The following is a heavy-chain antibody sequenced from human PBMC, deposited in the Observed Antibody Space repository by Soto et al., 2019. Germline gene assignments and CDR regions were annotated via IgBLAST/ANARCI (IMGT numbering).Heavy chain of an antibody. V-gene: IGHV2-5*01. Sequence: SRPTLVTPTQTLTLTCTFSAFSLSTNGVGVGWIRQPSGTPLECLAVFYWNEDKRYSRSLKSRLSITKDTSKNQVVLTMTTMDPVDTATYYCLHTAMVYNIKGGHYFVYWGPETLVTVSS. J-gene: IGHJ4*02. CDR1: AFSLSTNGVG. CDR2: FYWNEDK. D-gene: IGHD5-18*01. CDR3: LHTAMVYNIKGGHYFVY.